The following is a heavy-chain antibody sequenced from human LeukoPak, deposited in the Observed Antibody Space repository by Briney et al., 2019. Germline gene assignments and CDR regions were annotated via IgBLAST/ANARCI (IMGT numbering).Heavy chain of an antibody. V-gene: IGHV1-69*04. J-gene: IGHJ4*02. CDR1: GGTFSSYA. CDR3: ARGGGATTPLDYFDY. D-gene: IGHD1-26*01. CDR2: IIPILGIA. Sequence: SVKVSCKASGGTFSSYAISWVRQAPGQGLEWMGRIIPILGIANYAQKFQGRVTITADKSTSTAYMELSSLRSEDTAVYYCARGGGATTPLDYFDYWGQGTLVTGSS.